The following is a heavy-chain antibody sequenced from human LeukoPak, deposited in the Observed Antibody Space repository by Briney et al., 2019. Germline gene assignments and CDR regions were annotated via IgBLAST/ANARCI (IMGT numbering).Heavy chain of an antibody. CDR1: GFTFSSYP. V-gene: IGHV3-23*01. Sequence: GGSLRLSCEASGFTFSSYPIMWVRQAPGKGLEWVSAISGGGDNTYYADSVKGRFTISRDNSKNTLYLQMNSLRAEDTAVYYCAKDQGVWGQGTMVTVSS. CDR2: ISGGGDNT. CDR3: AKDQGV. J-gene: IGHJ3*01.